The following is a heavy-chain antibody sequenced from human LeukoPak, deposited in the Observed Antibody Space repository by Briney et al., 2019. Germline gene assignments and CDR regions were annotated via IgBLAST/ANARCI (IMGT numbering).Heavy chain of an antibody. CDR3: ARFDESDYRYYYYIDV. V-gene: IGHV3-48*01. Sequence: QPGGSLRLSCAASGFTFSSYSMNWVRQAPGKGLEWVGYISSSSSTIYYADSVKGGFTIARDNAKNPLSLQLNTLTAEDTAVYYCARFDESDYRYYYYIDVWGKGTTVTVSS. D-gene: IGHD4-11*01. CDR2: ISSSSSTI. CDR1: GFTFSSYS. J-gene: IGHJ6*03.